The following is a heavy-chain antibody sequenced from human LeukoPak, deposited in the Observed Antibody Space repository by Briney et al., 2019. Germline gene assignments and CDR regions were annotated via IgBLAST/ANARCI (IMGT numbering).Heavy chain of an antibody. CDR2: IYSGGGT. CDR3: ARDSGGSYYTDY. J-gene: IGHJ4*02. CDR1: GFTVSNNY. V-gene: IGHV3-66*01. Sequence: GGSLRLSCAASGFTVSNNYMSWVRQAPGKGLEWVSVIYSGGGTYYADSVKGRFTISRDNSKNPPYLQMNSLRAEDTAVYYCARDSGGSYYTDYWGQGTLVTVSS. D-gene: IGHD1-26*01.